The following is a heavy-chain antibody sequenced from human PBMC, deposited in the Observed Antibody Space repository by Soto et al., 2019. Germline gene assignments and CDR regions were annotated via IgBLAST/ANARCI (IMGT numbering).Heavy chain of an antibody. J-gene: IGHJ4*02. CDR3: ARDSSSSLDS. V-gene: IGHV1-46*03. D-gene: IGHD6-6*01. CDR2: INPSGGSA. CDR1: GYTFTSYY. Sequence: ASVKVSCKASGYTFTSYYMHWVRQAPGQGLEWMGIINPSGGSATYAQKFQGRVTMTRDTSTSTDYMELSSLRSEDTAVYYCARDSSSSLDSWGQGTLVTVSS.